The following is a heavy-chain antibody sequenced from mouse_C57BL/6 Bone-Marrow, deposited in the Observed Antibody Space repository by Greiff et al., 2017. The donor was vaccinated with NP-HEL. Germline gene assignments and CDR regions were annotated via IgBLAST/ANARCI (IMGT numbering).Heavy chain of an antibody. CDR3: ARHEGTVVATDYAMDY. CDR1: GFTFSDYY. D-gene: IGHD1-1*01. Sequence: EVKVVESGGGLVQPGGSLKLSCAASGFTFSDYYMYWVRQTPEKRLEWVAYISNGGGSTYYPDTVKGRFTISRDNAKNTLYLQMSRLKSEDTAMYYCARHEGTVVATDYAMDYWGQGTSVTVSS. J-gene: IGHJ4*01. CDR2: ISNGGGST. V-gene: IGHV5-12*01.